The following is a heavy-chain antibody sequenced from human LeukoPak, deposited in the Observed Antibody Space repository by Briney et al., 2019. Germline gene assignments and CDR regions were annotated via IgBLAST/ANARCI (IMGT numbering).Heavy chain of an antibody. CDR1: GFTFSSFP. V-gene: IGHV3-21*01. Sequence: GGSLRLSCAASGFTFSSFPMNWVRQAPGKGLEWVSSISGSSHYIYYADSVKGRFTISRDNAKNSLYLQMNSLRAEDTAVYYCARVWVAVAGAEAFDIWGQGQWSPSLQ. J-gene: IGHJ3*02. CDR3: ARVWVAVAGAEAFDI. D-gene: IGHD6-19*01. CDR2: ISGSSHYI.